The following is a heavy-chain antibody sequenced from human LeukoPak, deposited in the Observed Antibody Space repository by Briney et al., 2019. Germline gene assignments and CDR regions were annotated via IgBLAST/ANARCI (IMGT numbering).Heavy chain of an antibody. J-gene: IGHJ6*02. CDR3: ARGGIAEAGLDC. CDR2: MNPNSGNT. V-gene: IGHV1-8*01. D-gene: IGHD6-13*01. Sequence: GASVKVSCKASGYTFTSYDFYWVRQATGQGLEWMGWMNPNSGNTGYAQKFQGRVTTTRDTSITTAYMELSSLRSEDTAVYYCARGGIAEAGLDCWGQGTTVTVSS. CDR1: GYTFTSYD.